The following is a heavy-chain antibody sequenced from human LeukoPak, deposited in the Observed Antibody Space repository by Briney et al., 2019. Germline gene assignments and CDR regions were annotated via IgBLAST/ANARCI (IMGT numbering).Heavy chain of an antibody. Sequence: GRSLRLSCAGSGFTFGRDWMSWVRQAPGNELENCSRINTDGTVTTYADSVTGRFTVSCDNADKTMFLQMNSVIDQDKAGHYCATKQWLAPPPDSWGQGTPVTVSS. J-gene: IGHJ4*02. CDR2: INTDGTVT. CDR1: GFTFGRDW. V-gene: IGHV3-74*01. D-gene: IGHD6-19*01. CDR3: ATKQWLAPPPDS.